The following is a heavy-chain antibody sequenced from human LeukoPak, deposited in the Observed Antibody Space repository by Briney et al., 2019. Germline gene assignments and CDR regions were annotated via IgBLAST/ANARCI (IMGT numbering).Heavy chain of an antibody. V-gene: IGHV1-46*01. CDR2: IYPRDGST. J-gene: IGHJ4*02. CDR1: GYTFTNNY. CDR3: ARDQEGFDY. Sequence: ASVKVSCKASGYTFTNNYLHWVRQTPGQGLEWMGMIYPRDGSTSYAQNFQGRVTVTRDTSTTTVHMELRGLRSEDTAVYYCARDQEGFDYWGQGTVVTVSS.